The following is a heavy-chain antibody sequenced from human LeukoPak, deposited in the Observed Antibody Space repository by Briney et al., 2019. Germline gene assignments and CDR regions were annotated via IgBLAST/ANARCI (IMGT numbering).Heavy chain of an antibody. V-gene: IGHV3-33*01. J-gene: IGHJ3*02. CDR2: IWYDGSNK. CDR1: GFTFSSYG. CDR3: ASNYYDSSGYYGSDAFDI. D-gene: IGHD3-22*01. Sequence: PGGSLRLSCAASGFTFSSYGMHWVRQAPGKGLEWVAVIWYDGSNKYYADSVKGRFTISRDNSKNTLYLQMNSLRAEDTAVYYCASNYYDSSGYYGSDAFDIWGQGTMVTVSS.